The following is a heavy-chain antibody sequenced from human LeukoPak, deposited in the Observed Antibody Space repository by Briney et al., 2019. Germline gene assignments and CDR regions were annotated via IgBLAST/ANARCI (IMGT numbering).Heavy chain of an antibody. V-gene: IGHV4-59*08. D-gene: IGHD2-15*01. Sequence: SETLSLTCTVSGGSISSYYWSWIRQPPGKGLEWIGYIYYSGSTNYNPSLKSRVTISVDTSKNQFSLKLSSVTAADTAVYYCASLVVVAATPSDYYYYGMDVWGQGTTVTVSS. CDR2: IYYSGST. CDR1: GGSISSYY. CDR3: ASLVVVAATPSDYYYYGMDV. J-gene: IGHJ6*02.